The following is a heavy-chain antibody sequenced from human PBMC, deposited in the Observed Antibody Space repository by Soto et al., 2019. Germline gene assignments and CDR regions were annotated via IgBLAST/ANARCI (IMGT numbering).Heavy chain of an antibody. D-gene: IGHD3-10*01. V-gene: IGHV4-59*12. CDR1: GDSLSTYY. CDR3: AREFTMVRGERYYGMDV. J-gene: IGHJ6*02. Sequence: SETLSLTCTVSGDSLSTYYWTWIRQPPGRRLEWIGYIYYSGTTDYNPSLEGRVTISVDTSKNQFSLNLRSVTTADTAVYYCAREFTMVRGERYYGMDVWGQGTTVTVSS. CDR2: IYYSGTT.